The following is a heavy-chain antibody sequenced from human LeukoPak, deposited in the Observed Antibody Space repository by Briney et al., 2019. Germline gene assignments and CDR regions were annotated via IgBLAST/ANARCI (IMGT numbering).Heavy chain of an antibody. D-gene: IGHD6-13*01. V-gene: IGHV4-59*01. CDR1: DGSINNYY. CDR3: ARATAGTIDS. CDR2: ISYAGGT. J-gene: IGHJ4*02. Sequence: PSETLSLTCVVSDGSINNYYWSWIRQPPGKGLEWIGYISYAGGTNYNPSLKSRVTISLDTSKKQVSLKLNSVTAADTAVYYCARATAGTIDSWGQGTLVTVSS.